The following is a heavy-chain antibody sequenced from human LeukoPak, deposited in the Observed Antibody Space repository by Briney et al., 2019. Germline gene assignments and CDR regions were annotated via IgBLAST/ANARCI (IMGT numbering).Heavy chain of an antibody. CDR3: AKDSPYYDSSGYYYVGEDAFDI. Sequence: GGSLRLSCAASGFTFSSYAMSWVRQAPGKGLEWVSAISGSGGSTYYADSVKGRFTISRDNSKNTLYLQMNSLRAEDTAVYYCAKDSPYYDSSGYYYVGEDAFDIWGQGTMVTVSS. V-gene: IGHV3-23*01. CDR2: ISGSGGST. J-gene: IGHJ3*02. D-gene: IGHD3-22*01. CDR1: GFTFSSYA.